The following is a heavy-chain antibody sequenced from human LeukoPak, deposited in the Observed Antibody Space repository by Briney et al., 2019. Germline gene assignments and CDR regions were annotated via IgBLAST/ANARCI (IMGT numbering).Heavy chain of an antibody. V-gene: IGHV4-61*01. D-gene: IGHD5-18*01. CDR3: ARDQGYSYGYDY. J-gene: IGHJ4*02. CDR2: IYYSGST. CDR1: GGSVSSGSYY. Sequence: PSETLSLTCTVSGGSVSSGSYYWSWIRQPPGKGLEWIGYIYYSGSTNYNPSLKSRVTISVDTSKNQFSLKLSSVTAADTAVYYCARDQGYSYGYDYWGQGTLVAVSS.